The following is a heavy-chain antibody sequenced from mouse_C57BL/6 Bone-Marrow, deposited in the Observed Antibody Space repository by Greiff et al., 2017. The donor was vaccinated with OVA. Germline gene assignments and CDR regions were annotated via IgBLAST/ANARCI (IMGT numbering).Heavy chain of an antibody. V-gene: IGHV2-3*01. J-gene: IGHJ3*01. Sequence: VQLVESGPGLVAPSQCLSISCNVSGFSFTSYGVSWVSQPPGKGLEWMGVIWGDGSTTYHSALLSSLSISKANYKNQVFLKLNSLQADDTATYYCAKLCPAWCAYWGQGTRGTVAA. CDR3: AKLCPAWCAY. CDR1: GFSFTSYG. CDR2: IWGDGST. D-gene: IGHD6-1*01.